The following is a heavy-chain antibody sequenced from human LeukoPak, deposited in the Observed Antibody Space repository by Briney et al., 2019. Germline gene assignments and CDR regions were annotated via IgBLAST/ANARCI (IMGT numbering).Heavy chain of an antibody. CDR3: ARQTLEEEYQLPIGMDV. Sequence: GVSVRLLCAASVLLYNRYEMHWVREAPGKALEWISYISSSGYTIHYADSVKDRYIISKDNAESSLYLQMNSMRGEDTAVYYWARQTLEEEYQLPIGMDVWGQGTTVTVSS. D-gene: IGHD2-2*01. V-gene: IGHV3-48*03. J-gene: IGHJ6*02. CDR1: VLLYNRYE. CDR2: ISSSGYTI.